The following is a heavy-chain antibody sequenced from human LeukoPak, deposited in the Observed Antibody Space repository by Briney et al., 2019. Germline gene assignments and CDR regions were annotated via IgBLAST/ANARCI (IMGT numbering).Heavy chain of an antibody. D-gene: IGHD1-26*01. CDR3: ARQDIGVGALRGDAFDI. V-gene: IGHV4-39*01. J-gene: IGHJ3*02. Sequence: PSETLSLTCTVSGGSISSSSYYWGWIRQPPGKGLEWIGSIYYSGSTYYNPSLKSRVTISVDTSKNQFSLKLSSVTAADTAVYCCARQDIGVGALRGDAFDIWGQGTMVTVSS. CDR1: GGSISSSSYY. CDR2: IYYSGST.